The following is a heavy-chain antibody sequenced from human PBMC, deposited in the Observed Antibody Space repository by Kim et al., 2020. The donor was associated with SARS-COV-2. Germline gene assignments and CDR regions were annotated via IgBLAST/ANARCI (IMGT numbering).Heavy chain of an antibody. CDR3: ARDPPDSGWSFAS. Sequence: FADFVKGRFTVSRDNSNNRLYFELYSLRPEDTAVYYCARDPPDSGWSFASWGLGTLVTVSS. D-gene: IGHD6-19*01. V-gene: IGHV3-33*01. J-gene: IGHJ4*02.